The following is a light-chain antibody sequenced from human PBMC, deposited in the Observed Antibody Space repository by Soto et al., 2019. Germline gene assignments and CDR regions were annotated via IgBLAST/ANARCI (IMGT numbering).Light chain of an antibody. CDR3: HQYGTAPLT. J-gene: IGKJ3*01. CDR2: DAS. Sequence: EIVLTQSPATLSLSPGERATLSCRASQSVSNYLAWYQQKSGQAPRLLIYDASNRATGIPDRFSGSGSGTDFTLTISRLEPEDFSVYYCHQYGTAPLTFGPGTKVDIK. CDR1: QSVSNY. V-gene: IGKV3-11*01.